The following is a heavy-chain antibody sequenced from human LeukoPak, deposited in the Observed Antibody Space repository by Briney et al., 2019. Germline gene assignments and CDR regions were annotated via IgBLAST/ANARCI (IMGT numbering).Heavy chain of an antibody. CDR2: ISGGGTA. V-gene: IGHV3-53*01. CDR3: ARDDGRSGCAH. J-gene: IGHJ4*02. D-gene: IGHD3-3*01. Sequence: PGGSLTLSCAGSGFSVSNNYMSWVRQAPGKGLEWVSGISGGGTAHYADSVMGRFTVSRDNSNNTLHLQMNSLRAEDTAVYYCARDDGRSGCAHWGRGTLVTVSS. CDR1: GFSVSNNY.